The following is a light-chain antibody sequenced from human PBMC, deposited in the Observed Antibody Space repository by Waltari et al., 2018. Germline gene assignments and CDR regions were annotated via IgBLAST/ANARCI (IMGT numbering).Light chain of an antibody. J-gene: IGLJ6*01. V-gene: IGLV1-47*02. CDR1: NSNIGSHY. Sequence: QSVLTQPPSASGAPGQSVSISCSGSNSNIGSHYVYWYQQLPGTAPKLLIYNNNQRPSGFPDRFSGSKSGTSASLAITGLRSEDEADYYCAGWDNSLTGDVFGSGTKLTVL. CDR3: AGWDNSLTGDV. CDR2: NNN.